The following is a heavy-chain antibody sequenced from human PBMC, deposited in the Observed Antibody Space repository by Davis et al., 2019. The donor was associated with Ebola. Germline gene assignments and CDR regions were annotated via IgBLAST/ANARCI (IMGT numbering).Heavy chain of an antibody. CDR2: IRSKAYGGTT. Sequence: PGGSLRLSCTASGFTFGDYAMSWFRQAPGKGLEWVGFIRSKAYGGTTEYAASVKGRFTISRDDSKSIAYLQMNSLKTEDTAVYYCTRDRWGYSSSSWWFDPWGQGTLVTVSS. CDR1: GFTFGDYA. V-gene: IGHV3-49*03. J-gene: IGHJ5*02. D-gene: IGHD6-6*01. CDR3: TRDRWGYSSSSWWFDP.